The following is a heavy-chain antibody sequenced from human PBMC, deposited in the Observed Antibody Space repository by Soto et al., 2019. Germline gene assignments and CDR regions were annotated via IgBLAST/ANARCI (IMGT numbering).Heavy chain of an antibody. D-gene: IGHD3-22*01. J-gene: IGHJ4*02. Sequence: GGSLRLSCAASGFTFSSYSMNWVRQVPGKGLVWVSRINSEGTGTIYADSVKGRFTISRDNAKNTLYLQMNSLRAEDTAVYYCVRDYDSSGYNSDYWGQGTPVTVSS. CDR1: GFTFSSYS. V-gene: IGHV3-74*01. CDR2: INSEGTGT. CDR3: VRDYDSSGYNSDY.